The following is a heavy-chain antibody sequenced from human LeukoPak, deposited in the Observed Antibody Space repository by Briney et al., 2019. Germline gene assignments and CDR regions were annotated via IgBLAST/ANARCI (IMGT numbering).Heavy chain of an antibody. Sequence: SETLSLTCTVSGGSVSSDNYYWSWIRQPPGKGVEWIAHIYNGVDTNYNPSLKSRVTISVDTSKNQFSLRLNSVTAADTAVYYCARSRAFNSGAFDPWGQGSLVTVSS. J-gene: IGHJ5*02. CDR2: IYNGVDT. CDR3: ARSRAFNSGAFDP. D-gene: IGHD1-26*01. CDR1: GGSVSSDNYY. V-gene: IGHV4-61*01.